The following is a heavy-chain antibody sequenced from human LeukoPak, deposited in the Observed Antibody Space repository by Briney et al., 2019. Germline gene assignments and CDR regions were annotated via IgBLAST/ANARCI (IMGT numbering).Heavy chain of an antibody. CDR1: GFTFSSYW. CDR2: IKQDGSEK. D-gene: IGHD2-15*01. Sequence: GGSLRLSCAASGFTFSSYWMSWVRQAPGKGLEWVANIKQDGSEKYYVDSVKGRFTISRDNAKNSLYLQMNSLRAEDTAVYYCARVLKDVVVVVAATPDYWGQGTLVTVSS. CDR3: ARVLKDVVVVVAATPDY. J-gene: IGHJ4*02. V-gene: IGHV3-7*01.